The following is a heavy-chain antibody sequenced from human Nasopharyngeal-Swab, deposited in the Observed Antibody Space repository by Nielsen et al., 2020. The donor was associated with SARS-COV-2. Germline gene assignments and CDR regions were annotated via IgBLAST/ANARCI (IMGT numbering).Heavy chain of an antibody. CDR1: GGSISSSSYY. J-gene: IGHJ4*02. V-gene: IGHV4-39*01. D-gene: IGHD5-24*01. CDR2: IYYSGST. CDR3: ARVPSRDGYNWADY. Sequence: SETLSLPCTVSGGSISSSSYYWGWIRQPPGKGLEWIGSIYYSGSTYYNPSLKSRVTISVDTSKNQFSLKLSSVTAADTAVYYCARVPSRDGYNWADYWGQGTLVTVSS.